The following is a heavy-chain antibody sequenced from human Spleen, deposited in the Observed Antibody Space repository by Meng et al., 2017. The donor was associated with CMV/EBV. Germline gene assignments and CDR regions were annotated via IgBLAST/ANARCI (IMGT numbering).Heavy chain of an antibody. CDR1: TFSSYA. D-gene: IGHD2-2*01. CDR3: ARVYCSSTSCCKPYNWFDP. CDR2: IIPIFGTA. V-gene: IGHV1-69*05. Sequence: TFSSYAISWVRQAPGQGLEWMGGIIPIFGTANYAQKFQGRVTITTDESTSTAYMELSSLRSEDTAVYYCARVYCSSTSCCKPYNWFDPWGQGTLVPSPQ. J-gene: IGHJ5*02.